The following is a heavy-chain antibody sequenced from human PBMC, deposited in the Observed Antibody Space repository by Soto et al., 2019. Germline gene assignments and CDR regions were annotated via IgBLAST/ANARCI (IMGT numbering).Heavy chain of an antibody. J-gene: IGHJ4*02. V-gene: IGHV1-3*05. CDR3: ARAWVVVTAPDY. Sequence: QVQLVQSGAEEKKPGASVKVSCKASGYTFTSYAMHWVRQAPGQRLEWMGWINAGNGNTKYSQKFQGRVTITGDTSASTAYMELSSLRSEDTAVYYCARAWVVVTAPDYWGQGTLVTDSS. CDR1: GYTFTSYA. D-gene: IGHD2-21*02. CDR2: INAGNGNT.